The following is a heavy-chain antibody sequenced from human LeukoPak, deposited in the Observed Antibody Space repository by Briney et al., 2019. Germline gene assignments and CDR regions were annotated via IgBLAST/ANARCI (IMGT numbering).Heavy chain of an antibody. CDR3: ARGTFALIEVVDY. V-gene: IGHV3-11*04. Sequence: PGGSLRLSCAASGFTLSDYYMSWIRQAPGKGLEWGSFISSSGSPIYYAESVKGRFTISGDNAKNSLYLQMNSLRAEDAAVYYCARGTFALIEVVDYWGQGTVVTVS. CDR2: ISSSGSPI. CDR1: GFTLSDYY. J-gene: IGHJ4*02. D-gene: IGHD2-8*01.